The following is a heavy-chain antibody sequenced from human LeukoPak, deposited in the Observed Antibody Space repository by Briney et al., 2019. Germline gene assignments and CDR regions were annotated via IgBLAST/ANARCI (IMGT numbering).Heavy chain of an antibody. D-gene: IGHD3-16*01. V-gene: IGHV3-74*03. CDR1: GFTFSSFW. CDR3: ARVRMGDDFNPFDY. CDR2: INSDGSET. Sequence: GGSLRLSCAASGFTFSSFWIYWVRHAPGKGLVWVSRINSDGSETMYAESVKGRFTISRDNAKNTLYLEMNTLRAEDTAVYYCARVRMGDDFNPFDYWGQGTLVTVSS. J-gene: IGHJ4*02.